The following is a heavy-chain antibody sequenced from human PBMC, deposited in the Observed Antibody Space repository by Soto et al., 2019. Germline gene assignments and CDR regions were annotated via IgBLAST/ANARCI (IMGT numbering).Heavy chain of an antibody. CDR3: TRDFQGPLDYGMDV. J-gene: IGHJ6*02. D-gene: IGHD1-1*01. CDR1: GSTFSSYR. V-gene: IGHV3-7*01. CDR2: VKYDGSQT. Sequence: GGSLRLSCADSGSTFSSYRMSWVRQAPGQGLEWVANVKYDGSQTYYVGSVKGRFTISRDNAKNSLYLQMNSLGAEDTAVYYCTRDFQGPLDYGMDVWGQGTTVTVSS.